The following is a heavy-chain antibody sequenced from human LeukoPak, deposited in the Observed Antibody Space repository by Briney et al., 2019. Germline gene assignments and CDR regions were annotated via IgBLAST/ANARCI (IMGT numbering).Heavy chain of an antibody. CDR2: IYYSGST. J-gene: IGHJ6*02. CDR3: ARQGYYDYYYYGMDV. CDR1: GGSISSSSYY. V-gene: IGHV4-39*01. Sequence: PSETLSLTCTVSGGSISSSSYYWGWIRQPPGKGLEWIGSIYYSGSTYYNPSLKSRVTISVDTSKNQFSLKLSSVTAADTAVYYCARQGYYDYYYYGMDVWGQGTTVTVSS. D-gene: IGHD3-3*01.